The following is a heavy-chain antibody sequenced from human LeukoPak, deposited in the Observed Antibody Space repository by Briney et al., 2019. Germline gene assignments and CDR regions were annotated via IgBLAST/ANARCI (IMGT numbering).Heavy chain of an antibody. CDR2: ISGSGGTT. CDR3: AKVSGGGLYYDGMDV. J-gene: IGHJ6*02. Sequence: GGSLRLSCAASGLTVSSNYMRWVRQAPGKGLEWVSVISGSGGTTYYADSVKGRFTISRDSSKNTLYLQMNSLRAEDTAVYYCAKVSGGGLYYDGMDVWGQGTTVTVSS. CDR1: GLTVSSNY. V-gene: IGHV3-23*01. D-gene: IGHD1-14*01.